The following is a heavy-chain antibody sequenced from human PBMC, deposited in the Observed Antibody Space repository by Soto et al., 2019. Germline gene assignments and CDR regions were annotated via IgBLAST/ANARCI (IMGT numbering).Heavy chain of an antibody. CDR1: GCTFSSYA. CDR3: AKGLPTVYGHTGAGYFDY. Sequence: PGGSVRLSCSPSGCTFSSYAMSCVRQSPGKWLEWVSAISGSGGSTYYADSVKGRFTISRDNSKNTLYLQMNSLRAEDTAVYYCAKGLPTVYGHTGAGYFDYWGQGAVVTLSS. D-gene: IGHD4-17*01. CDR2: ISGSGGST. J-gene: IGHJ4*02. V-gene: IGHV3-23*01.